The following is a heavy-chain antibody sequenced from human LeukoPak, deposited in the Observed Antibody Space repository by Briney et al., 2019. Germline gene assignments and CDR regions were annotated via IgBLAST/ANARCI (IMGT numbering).Heavy chain of an antibody. CDR3: VRFKAVAPSYYYYYMDV. D-gene: IGHD2-15*01. Sequence: GGSLRLSCGASGFPFSSYWMHWVRQAAGTGLVWVSRISTVGSATNYADSVKGRFTISRDNARNTLYLQMNSLRVEDTAVYYCVRFKAVAPSYYYYYMDVWGKGTTVTVSS. J-gene: IGHJ6*03. V-gene: IGHV3-74*01. CDR1: GFPFSSYW. CDR2: ISTVGSAT.